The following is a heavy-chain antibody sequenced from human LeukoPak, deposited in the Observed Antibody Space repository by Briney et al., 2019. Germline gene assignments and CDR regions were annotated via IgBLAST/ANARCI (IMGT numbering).Heavy chain of an antibody. V-gene: IGHV4-39*01. CDR1: GGSISSSSYY. J-gene: IGHJ6*03. CDR2: IYYSGST. Sequence: SETLSLTCTVSGGSISSSSYYWGWIRQPPGKGLEWIGSIYYSGSTYYNPSLKSRVTISVDTSKNPFSLKLSSVTAADTAVYYCARTSYDFWSGYYNSYYYYYMDVWGKGTTVTVSS. D-gene: IGHD3-3*01. CDR3: ARTSYDFWSGYYNSYYYYYMDV.